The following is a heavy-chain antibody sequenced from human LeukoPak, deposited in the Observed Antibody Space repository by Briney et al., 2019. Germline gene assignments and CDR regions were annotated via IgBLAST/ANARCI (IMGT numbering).Heavy chain of an antibody. Sequence: GASVKVSCKASGYTFTNYYIHWVRQAPGQGLEWMGIINPRGYSTDYAQKFQGRVTMTRDTSISTAYMELSRLRSDDTAVYYCARGSSIVVRPLDYWGPGTLVTVSS. V-gene: IGHV1-46*01. CDR2: INPRGYST. CDR3: ARGSSIVVRPLDY. CDR1: GYTFTNYY. D-gene: IGHD6-6*01. J-gene: IGHJ4*02.